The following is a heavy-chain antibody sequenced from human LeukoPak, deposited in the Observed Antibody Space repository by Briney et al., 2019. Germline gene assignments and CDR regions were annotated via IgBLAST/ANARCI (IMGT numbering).Heavy chain of an antibody. CDR3: ARLPRRVYSDPTVSYFDY. D-gene: IGHD4-17*01. V-gene: IGHV3-11*06. CDR2: SSSSYT. Sequence: YMSSSSSYTNYADSVQGRFTISRHNSKNSLYLQMNSLRAEDTAVYYCARLPRRVYSDPTVSYFDYWGQGTLVTVSS. CDR1: Y. J-gene: IGHJ4*02.